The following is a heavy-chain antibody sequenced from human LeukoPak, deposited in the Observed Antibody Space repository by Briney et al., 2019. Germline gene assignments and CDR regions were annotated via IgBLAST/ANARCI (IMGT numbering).Heavy chain of an antibody. J-gene: IGHJ6*02. CDR2: ISYDGSNK. D-gene: IGHD2-15*01. CDR3: ARAGLAPALDV. Sequence: HSGGSLRLSCAASGFTLSSYAMHWVRQAPGKGLEWVAVISYDGSNKYYADSVKGRFTISRDNSKNTLYLQMNSLRAEDTAVYYCARAGLAPALDVWGQGTTVTVSS. V-gene: IGHV3-30*04. CDR1: GFTLSSYA.